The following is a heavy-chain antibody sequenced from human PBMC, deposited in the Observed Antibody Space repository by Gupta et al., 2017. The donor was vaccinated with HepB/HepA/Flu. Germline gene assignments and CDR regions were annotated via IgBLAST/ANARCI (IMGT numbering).Heavy chain of an antibody. D-gene: IGHD3-22*01. J-gene: IGHJ2*01. CDR2: ISAVSSDGSNI. CDR3: ARNGDASGYYWYFDL. CDR1: GFTLRNYG. Sequence: QVHLVESGGGVVQPGRSLRLSCAAYGFTLRNYGMNWVRQAPGKGLQWVTAISAVSSDGSNIYYADSLRGRLTISRDNSKNTLYLEINSLRADDTAVYYCARNGDASGYYWYFDLWGRGTLVTVSS. V-gene: IGHV3-33*01.